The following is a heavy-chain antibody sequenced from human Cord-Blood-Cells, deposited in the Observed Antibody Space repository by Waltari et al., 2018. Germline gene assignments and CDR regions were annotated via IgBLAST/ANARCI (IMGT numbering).Heavy chain of an antibody. CDR2: IYHSGNP. J-gene: IGHJ2*01. CDR3: ARGDYYGSGSYWYCDL. V-gene: IGHV4-4*02. CDR1: GGSISSSNW. D-gene: IGHD3-10*01. Sequence: QVQLQESGPGLVTPSGTLSLTCAVSGGSISSSNWWRWVRQPPGKGLEWIGEIYHSGNPNYNPSLMSRVTISVDQSKTQFSLTVSSVTAADTAVYYCARGDYYGSGSYWYCDLWGRGTLVTVSA.